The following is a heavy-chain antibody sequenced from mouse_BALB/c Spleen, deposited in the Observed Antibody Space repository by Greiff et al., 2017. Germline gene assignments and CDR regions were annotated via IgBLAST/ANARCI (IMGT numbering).Heavy chain of an antibody. J-gene: IGHJ3*01. CDR3: ASFAY. V-gene: IGHV1-69*01. CDR2: IDTSDSYT. CDR1: GYTFTDYW. Sequence: VQLQQPGAELVMPGASVKMSCKASGYTFTDYWMHWVKQRPGQGLEWIGAIDTSDSYTSYNQKFKGRATLTVDESSSTAYMQLSSLTSEDSAVYYCASFAYWGQGTLVTVSA.